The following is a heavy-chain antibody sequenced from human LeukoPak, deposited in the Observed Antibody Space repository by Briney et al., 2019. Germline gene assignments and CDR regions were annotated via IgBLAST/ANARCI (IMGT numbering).Heavy chain of an antibody. CDR1: DDSISDYY. V-gene: IGHV4-59*08. CDR3: AREAAAGPYYFDY. D-gene: IGHD6-13*01. CDR2: IYYSGNT. J-gene: IGHJ4*02. Sequence: SETLSLTCTVSDDSISDYYRGWIRQPPGKGLEWIGSIYYSGNTNNNPSLKSRVTISVDTSKNQFSLKLSSVTAADTAVYFCAREAAAGPYYFDYWGQGTLVSVSS.